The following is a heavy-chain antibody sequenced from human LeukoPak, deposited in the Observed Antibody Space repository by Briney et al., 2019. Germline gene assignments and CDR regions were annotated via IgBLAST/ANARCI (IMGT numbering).Heavy chain of an antibody. D-gene: IGHD1-26*01. Sequence: SETLSLTCTVSGDSISTSNSYWGWIRQPPGKGLEWIGSIYYSGSTYYNPSLKSRVTISVDTSKNQFSLKLSSVTAADTAVYYCARVRWESYYFDYWGQGTLVTVSS. J-gene: IGHJ4*02. CDR2: IYYSGST. CDR3: ARVRWESYYFDY. V-gene: IGHV4-39*07. CDR1: GDSISTSNSY.